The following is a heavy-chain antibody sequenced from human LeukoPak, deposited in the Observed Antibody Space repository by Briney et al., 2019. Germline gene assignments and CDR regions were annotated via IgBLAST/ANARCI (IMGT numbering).Heavy chain of an antibody. CDR2: INQDGSET. V-gene: IGHV3-7*01. D-gene: IGHD2-2*02. CDR3: ARDAHCSSTSCDKPLWYFDL. J-gene: IGHJ2*01. CDR1: GFPFNNYW. Sequence: GGSLRLSCAASGFPFNNYWMSWVRQAPGKGLEWVANINQDGSETYYVDSVKGRFTISRDNAKNSLYLQMNSLGAEDTALYHCARDAHCSSTSCDKPLWYFDLWGRGTLVAVSS.